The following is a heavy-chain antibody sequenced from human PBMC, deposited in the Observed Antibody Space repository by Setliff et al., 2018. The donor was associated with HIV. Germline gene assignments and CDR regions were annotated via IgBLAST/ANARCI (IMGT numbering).Heavy chain of an antibody. V-gene: IGHV1-8*01. D-gene: IGHD2-8*01. CDR3: ARAPARANGVFDF. CDR2: MTPLTAST. Sequence: ASVKVSCKASGGIFSAYGLSWVRHAPGQGLEWIGWMTPLTASTGYSRKFQGRVTLTRDLSTGTAYMELNSLISNDTAVYYCARAPARANGVFDFWGQGSLVTVSS. J-gene: IGHJ4*01. CDR1: GGIFSAYG.